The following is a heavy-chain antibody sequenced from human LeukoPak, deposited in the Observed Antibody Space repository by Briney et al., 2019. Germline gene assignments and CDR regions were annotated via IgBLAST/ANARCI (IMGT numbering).Heavy chain of an antibody. V-gene: IGHV4-34*01. D-gene: IGHD3-9*01. CDR3: ARGPVRLARPYDY. J-gene: IGHJ4*02. Sequence: PSETLSLTCTVQGGSLSGAYWTWIRQPPGKGLGWIGEINHTGSTNYNPSFKSRVTMSADTPKNQFSLNLTSVTAADTALYYCARGPVRLARPYDYWGQGTLVTVSS. CDR1: GGSLSGAY. CDR2: INHTGST.